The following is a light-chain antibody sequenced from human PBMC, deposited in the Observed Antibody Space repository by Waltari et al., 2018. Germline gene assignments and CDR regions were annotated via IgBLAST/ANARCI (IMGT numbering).Light chain of an antibody. V-gene: IGKV2-28*01. CDR2: LGS. CDR1: QSLLHSNGYNY. Sequence: DIVLTQTPLSLPVTPGEPASLSCTSSQSLLHSNGYNYLDWYLQKPGQSPQVVVFLGSRRASGVPDRISGSGSGTEFILRITRVEAADVGIYHCMQTLQTPYTFGQGTKLEI. J-gene: IGKJ2*01. CDR3: MQTLQTPYT.